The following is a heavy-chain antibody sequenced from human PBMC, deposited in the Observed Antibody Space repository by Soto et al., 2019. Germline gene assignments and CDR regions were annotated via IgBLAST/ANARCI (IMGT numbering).Heavy chain of an antibody. J-gene: IGHJ4*02. D-gene: IGHD6-19*01. CDR2: ISGCGGSA. CDR3: AKADGQQWLIPHLDN. CDR1: GLIFKKFA. Sequence: EVQLLESGGGVVQPGGSRKPSGVAPGLIFKKFAMAWVRRAAGKGLEGVSGISGCGGSASYADSVKGRFSIARDDSKNTVSLQLNSLRVEDTAQYYCAKADGQQWLIPHLDNWGQGTLVTVS. V-gene: IGHV3-23*01.